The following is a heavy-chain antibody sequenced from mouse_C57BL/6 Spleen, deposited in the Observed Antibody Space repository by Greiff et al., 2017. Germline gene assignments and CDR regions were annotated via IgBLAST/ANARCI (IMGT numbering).Heavy chain of an antibody. V-gene: IGHV1-85*01. Sequence: VKLMESGPELVKPGASVKLSCKASGYTFTSYDINWVKQRPGQGLEWIGWIYPRDGSTKYNEKFKGKATLTVDTSSSTAYMELHSLTSEDSAVYFCARRGENGYYAMDYWGQGTSVTVSS. CDR1: GYTFTSYD. CDR2: IYPRDGST. J-gene: IGHJ4*01. CDR3: ARRGENGYYAMDY.